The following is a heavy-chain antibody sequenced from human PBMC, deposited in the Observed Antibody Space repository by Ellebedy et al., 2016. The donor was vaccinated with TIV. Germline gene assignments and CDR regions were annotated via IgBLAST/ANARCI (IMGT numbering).Heavy chain of an antibody. CDR3: AREVRSSGSDY. CDR1: GGSISSGDYY. V-gene: IGHV4-30-4*01. CDR2: IYYSGST. J-gene: IGHJ4*02. D-gene: IGHD3-22*01. Sequence: SETLSLXCTVSGGSISSGDYYWSWIRQPPGKGLEWIGYIYYSGSTYYNPSLKSRVTISVDTSKNQFSLKLSSVTAADTAVYYCAREVRSSGSDYWGQGTLVTVSS.